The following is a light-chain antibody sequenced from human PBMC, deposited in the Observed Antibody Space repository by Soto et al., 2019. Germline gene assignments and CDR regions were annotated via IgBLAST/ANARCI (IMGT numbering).Light chain of an antibody. CDR1: KSVSDTL. J-gene: IGKJ3*01. CDR2: GTS. Sequence: EIVLTQSPGTLSLSPGEGATLSCRSDKSVSDTLLTWFQQKPGQAPRLLIFGTSNRAPGISDRFSGSGSGTDFTLTISRLEPEDFAVYYCQHYSDSSWTVGPGTKVDIK. V-gene: IGKV3-20*01. CDR3: QHYSDSSWT.